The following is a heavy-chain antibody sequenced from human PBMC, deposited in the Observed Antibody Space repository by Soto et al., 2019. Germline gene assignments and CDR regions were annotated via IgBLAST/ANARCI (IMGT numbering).Heavy chain of an antibody. D-gene: IGHD3-9*01. CDR1: GYTFTSYG. Sequence: ASVKVSCKASGYTFTSYGISWVRQAPGQGLEWMGWISAYNGNTNYAQKLQGRVTMTTDTSTSTAYMELRSLRSDDTAVYYCARDQLRSFDWLLRFDYWGQGTLVTVSS. CDR2: ISAYNGNT. CDR3: ARDQLRSFDWLLRFDY. V-gene: IGHV1-18*04. J-gene: IGHJ4*02.